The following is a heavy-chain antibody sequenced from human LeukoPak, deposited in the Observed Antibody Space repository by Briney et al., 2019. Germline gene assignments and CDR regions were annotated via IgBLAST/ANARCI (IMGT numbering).Heavy chain of an antibody. D-gene: IGHD4-17*01. V-gene: IGHV4-30-4*01. J-gene: IGHJ4*02. Sequence: SETLSLTCTVSGGSISSGDYYWSWIRQPPGKGLEGIGYIYYSGSTYYNPSLKSRVTISVDTSKNQFSLKLSSVTAADTAVYYCAREDYGVFFDYWGQGTLVTVSS. CDR1: GGSISSGDYY. CDR2: IYYSGST. CDR3: AREDYGVFFDY.